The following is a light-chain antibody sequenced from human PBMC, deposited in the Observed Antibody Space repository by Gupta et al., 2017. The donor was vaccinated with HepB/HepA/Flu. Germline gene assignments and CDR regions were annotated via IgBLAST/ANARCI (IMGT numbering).Light chain of an antibody. Sequence: LVFTHSPCPLSLSPGEIATLSCRASQSVTSSYLAWYQQKPGQAPRLLIYGASSRATGIPDRLSGSGSGTDFTLTISRLETEDCAVYYCQQYGSSPRTFGQGTKLEIK. CDR3: QQYGSSPRT. CDR1: QSVTSSY. V-gene: IGKV3-20*01. J-gene: IGKJ2*01. CDR2: GAS.